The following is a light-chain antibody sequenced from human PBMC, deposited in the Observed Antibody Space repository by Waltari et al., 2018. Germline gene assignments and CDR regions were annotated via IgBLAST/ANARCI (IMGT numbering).Light chain of an antibody. CDR3: VQFTQFPYT. CDR1: QSLVYTDGDTY. J-gene: IGKJ2*01. V-gene: IGKV2-24*01. CDR2: KIF. Sequence: DIVLTQTPLSSTVTLGQPASISCRSSQSLVYTDGDTYLSWLQQRPGQPPRLLIYKIFNRLPGVPDRFSGSGAGTDFTMHISRVEADDVGIYYCVQFTQFPYTFGRGTRLDIK.